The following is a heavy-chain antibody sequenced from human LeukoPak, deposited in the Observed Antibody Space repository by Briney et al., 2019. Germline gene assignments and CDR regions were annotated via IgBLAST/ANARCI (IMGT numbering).Heavy chain of an antibody. CDR3: AKADIVLMVYAIPYGMDV. J-gene: IGHJ6*02. CDR1: GFTFSSYA. D-gene: IGHD2-8*01. Sequence: GGSLRLSCAASGFTFSSYAMSWVRQAPGKGLEWVSAISGSGGSTYYADSVRGRFTISRDNSKNTLYLQMNSLRAEDTAVYYCAKADIVLMVYAIPYGMDVWGQGTTVTVSS. CDR2: ISGSGGST. V-gene: IGHV3-23*01.